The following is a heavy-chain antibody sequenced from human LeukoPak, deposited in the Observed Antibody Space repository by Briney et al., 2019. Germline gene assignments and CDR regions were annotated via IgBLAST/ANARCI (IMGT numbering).Heavy chain of an antibody. CDR2: IYFSGST. J-gene: IGHJ4*02. D-gene: IGHD6-13*01. Sequence: PSETLSLTCLVSGASSSSADHYWTWIRQPPGKGLEWVGYIYFSGSTYYNPSLKGRATISLDTSKSRSSLKMTSVTAADTAVYFCASVGIKAAVPSDYWGQGTLVTVSS. CDR1: GASSSSADHY. V-gene: IGHV4-30-4*07. CDR3: ASVGIKAAVPSDY.